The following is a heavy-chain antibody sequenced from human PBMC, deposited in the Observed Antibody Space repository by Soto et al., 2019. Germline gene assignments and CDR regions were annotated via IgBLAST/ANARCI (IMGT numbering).Heavy chain of an antibody. V-gene: IGHV3-11*04. J-gene: IGHJ4*02. CDR2: ISSSGDII. D-gene: IGHD5-12*01. Sequence: GGSLRLSCAASGFTFSDHYMSWIRQAPGKGLEWVSYISSSGDIIYYVDSVKGRFTISRDNAKASLYLQMSSLRVEDTAVYYCARDRPSGDESTSFDYWGQGTMVTVSS. CDR1: GFTFSDHY. CDR3: ARDRPSGDESTSFDY.